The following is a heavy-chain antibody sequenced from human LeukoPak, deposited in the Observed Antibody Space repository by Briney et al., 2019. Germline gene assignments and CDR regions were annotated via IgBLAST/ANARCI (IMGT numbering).Heavy chain of an antibody. Sequence: SETPSLTCTVSGGSMSSYYWSWIRQPAGKGLEWIGRIHVSGSTNYNPSLKSRVTMSVDTSKNQFSLKLSSVTAADAAMYYCATYYCSTKCRFDYWGQGTLVTVSS. V-gene: IGHV4-4*07. J-gene: IGHJ4*02. CDR1: GGSMSSYY. CDR3: ATYYCSTKCRFDY. D-gene: IGHD2-2*01. CDR2: IHVSGST.